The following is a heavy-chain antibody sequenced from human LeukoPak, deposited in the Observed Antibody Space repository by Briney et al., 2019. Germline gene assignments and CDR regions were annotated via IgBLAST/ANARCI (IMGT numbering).Heavy chain of an antibody. J-gene: IGHJ4*02. D-gene: IGHD3-16*01. CDR1: GGSFSGYY. Sequence: PSETLSLTCAAYGGSFSGYYWSWIRLPPGKGLEWIGEINHSGSTNYNPSLKSRVTISVDTSRNQFSLKLSSVTAADTAVYYCARGLSNSRRTLLGLDYWGQGTLVTVSS. CDR3: ARGLSNSRRTLLGLDY. CDR2: INHSGST. V-gene: IGHV4-34*01.